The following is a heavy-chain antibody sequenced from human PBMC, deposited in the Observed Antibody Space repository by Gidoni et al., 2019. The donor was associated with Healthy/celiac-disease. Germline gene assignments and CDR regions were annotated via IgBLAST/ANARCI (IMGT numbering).Heavy chain of an antibody. V-gene: IGHV4-38-2*02. CDR2: IYHSGST. D-gene: IGHD6-19*01. Sequence: TSGYYWGWSRQPPGKGLEWIGSIYHSGSTYYNPSLKSRVTISVDTSKNQFSLKLSSVTAADTAVYYCAREGSSGWYGALDYWGQGTLVTVSS. CDR3: AREGSSGWYGALDY. CDR1: TSGYY. J-gene: IGHJ4*02.